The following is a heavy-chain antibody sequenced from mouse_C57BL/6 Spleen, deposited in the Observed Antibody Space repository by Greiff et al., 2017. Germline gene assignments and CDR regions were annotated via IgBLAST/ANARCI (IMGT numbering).Heavy chain of an antibody. Sequence: VQLQQPGAELGKPGASVKMSCKASGYTFTSYWITWVKQRPGQGLEWIGDIYPGSGSTNYNEKFKSKATLTVDTSSSTAYMQLSSLTSEDSAVYYCAKLVPLDDLFAYWGQGTPVTVSA. J-gene: IGHJ3*01. CDR3: AKLVPLDDLFAY. D-gene: IGHD4-1*01. CDR2: IYPGSGST. V-gene: IGHV1-55*01. CDR1: GYTFTSYW.